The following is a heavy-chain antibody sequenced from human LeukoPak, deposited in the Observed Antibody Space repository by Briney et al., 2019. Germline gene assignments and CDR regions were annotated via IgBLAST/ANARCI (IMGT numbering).Heavy chain of an antibody. V-gene: IGHV3-21*01. J-gene: IGHJ3*02. D-gene: IGHD1-26*01. CDR1: GFTFSSYS. CDR2: ISSSSSYI. CDR3: ARDRSYHDAFDI. Sequence: GGSLRLSCAASGFTFSSYSMNWVRQAPGKGLEWVSSISSSSSYIYYADSVKGRFTISRDNAKNSLYLQMSSLRAEDTAVYYCARDRSYHDAFDIWGQGTMVTVSS.